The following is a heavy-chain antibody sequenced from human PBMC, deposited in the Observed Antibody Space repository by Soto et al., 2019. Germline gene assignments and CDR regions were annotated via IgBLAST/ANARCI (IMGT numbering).Heavy chain of an antibody. Sequence: GGSLRLSCASSVFTFSSYGMHCVRHSPGKGLEWVAVISYDGSNKYYADSVKGRFTISRDNSKNTLYLQMNSLRAEDTAVYYCAKDSGNNYYYGMEVWGQGTTVNVSS. CDR2: ISYDGSNK. V-gene: IGHV3-30*18. CDR3: AKDSGNNYYYGMEV. D-gene: IGHD6-25*01. CDR1: VFTFSSYG. J-gene: IGHJ6*01.